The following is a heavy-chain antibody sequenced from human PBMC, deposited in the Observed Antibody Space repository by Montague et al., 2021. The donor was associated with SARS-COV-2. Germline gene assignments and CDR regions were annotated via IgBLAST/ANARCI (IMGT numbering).Heavy chain of an antibody. CDR3: AKAGSGRVGATNFDY. J-gene: IGHJ4*02. D-gene: IGHD1-26*01. Sequence: SLRLSCAASGFTFSSFAMHWVRQAPGKGLEWVAVISYDASYEYYADSVKGRLSISRDNSNNTLYLQMNSLRAEDTATYYCAKAGSGRVGATNFDYWGQGTLVTVSS. CDR2: ISYDASYE. CDR1: GFTFSSFA. V-gene: IGHV3-30*18.